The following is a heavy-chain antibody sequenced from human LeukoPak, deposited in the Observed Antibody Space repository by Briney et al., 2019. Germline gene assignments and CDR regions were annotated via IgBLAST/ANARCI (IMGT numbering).Heavy chain of an antibody. J-gene: IGHJ4*02. V-gene: IGHV4-34*01. CDR3: ARKRCSSTSCQIRHYFDY. CDR1: GGSFSGYY. CDR2: INHSGST. Sequence: SETLSLTCAVYGGSFSGYYWSWIRQPPGKGLEWIGEINHSGSTNYNPSLKSRVTISVDTSKNQFSLKLSSVTAADTAVYYCARKRCSSTSCQIRHYFDYWGQGTLVTVSS. D-gene: IGHD2-2*01.